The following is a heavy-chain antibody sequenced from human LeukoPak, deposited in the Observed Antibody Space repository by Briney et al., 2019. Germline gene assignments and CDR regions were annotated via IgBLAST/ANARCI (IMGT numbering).Heavy chain of an antibody. J-gene: IGHJ5*02. D-gene: IGHD3-22*01. CDR3: ARRHSGYVNWFDP. Sequence: PSETLSLTCTVSGGSISSSSYYWGWIRQPPGKGLEWIGSIYYSGSTYYNPSLKSRVTISVDTSKNQFSLKLSSVTAADTAVYYCARRHSGYVNWFDPWGQGTLVTVSS. CDR2: IYYSGST. CDR1: GGSISSSSYY. V-gene: IGHV4-39*01.